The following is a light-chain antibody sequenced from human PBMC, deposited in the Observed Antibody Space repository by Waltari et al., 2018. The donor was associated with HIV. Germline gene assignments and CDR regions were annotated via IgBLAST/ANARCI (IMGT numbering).Light chain of an antibody. J-gene: IGLJ1*01. V-gene: IGLV2-23*02. CDR2: DVT. CDR3: CSYAGSSRNV. CDR1: RRDVGNYNS. Sequence: QSVLTQPPSVSGAPGQRVTISCTGTRRDVGNYNSISWYHQCPVQDPKLMIYDVTKRPSGVSNRFSGSKSGNTASLIISGLQAEDEADYYCCSYAGSSRNVFGTGTKVTVL.